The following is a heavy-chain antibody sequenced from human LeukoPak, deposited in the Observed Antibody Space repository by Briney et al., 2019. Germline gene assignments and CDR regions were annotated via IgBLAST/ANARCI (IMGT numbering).Heavy chain of an antibody. CDR3: ARGSSPGGGRGGFDI. CDR2: INPDRGAT. Sequence: ASVKVSCKASGYIFADYNVHWMRLAPGQGLEWMGWINPDRGATNYVETFQGRATLTRDKSTDTAYMELKSLTTDDTAVYYCARGSSPGGGRGGFDIWGQGTAVTVSS. CDR1: GYIFADYN. D-gene: IGHD1-26*01. V-gene: IGHV1-2*02. J-gene: IGHJ3*02.